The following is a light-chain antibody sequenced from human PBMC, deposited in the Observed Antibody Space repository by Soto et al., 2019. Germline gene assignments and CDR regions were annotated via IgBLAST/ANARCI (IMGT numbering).Light chain of an antibody. J-gene: IGKJ4*01. Sequence: EIVLTQSPATLSLSPGERATLSCRASQSVSSYLAWYQQKPGQAPRLLIYDASNRATGIPARFSGSGSGTDFTLTISSLEPEDFAVYYCQQRSNWPFTFGGGTQGEIK. V-gene: IGKV3-11*01. CDR2: DAS. CDR3: QQRSNWPFT. CDR1: QSVSSY.